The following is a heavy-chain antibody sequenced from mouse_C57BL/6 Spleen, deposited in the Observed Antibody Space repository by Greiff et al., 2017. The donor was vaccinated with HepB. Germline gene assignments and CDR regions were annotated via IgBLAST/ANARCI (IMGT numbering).Heavy chain of an antibody. J-gene: IGHJ3*01. D-gene: IGHD1-1*01. V-gene: IGHV2-2*01. CDR2: IWSGGST. CDR1: GFSLTSYG. Sequence: VKLVESGPGLVQPSQSLSITCTVSGFSLTSYGVHWVRQSPGKGLEWLGVIWSGGSTDYNAAFISRLSISKDNSKSQVFFKMNSLQADDTAIYYCARNLGYYGSSPWFAYWGQGTLVTVSA. CDR3: ARNLGYYGSSPWFAY.